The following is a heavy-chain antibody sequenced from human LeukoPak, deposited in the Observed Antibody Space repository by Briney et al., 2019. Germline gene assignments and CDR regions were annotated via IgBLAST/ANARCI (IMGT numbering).Heavy chain of an antibody. CDR1: GYTFTGYY. Sequence: GASVKVSCKASGYTFTGYYMHWVRQAPGQGLEWMGWINPNTGGTNYAQKFQGRVTMTRDTSISTAYMEVSSLRSDDTAVYYCARVPSSTSCYLPFDYWGQGTLVTVSS. V-gene: IGHV1-2*02. CDR2: INPNTGGT. CDR3: ARVPSSTSCYLPFDY. J-gene: IGHJ4*02. D-gene: IGHD2-2*01.